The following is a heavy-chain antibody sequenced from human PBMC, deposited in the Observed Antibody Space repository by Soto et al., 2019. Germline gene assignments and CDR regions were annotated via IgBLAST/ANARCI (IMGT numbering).Heavy chain of an antibody. CDR3: ARDSIAYCGGDCYSVYFDY. CDR1: GGSISSGDYY. D-gene: IGHD2-21*02. CDR2: IYYSGST. J-gene: IGHJ4*02. V-gene: IGHV4-30-4*01. Sequence: ASETLSLTCTVSGGSISSGDYYWSWIRQPPGKGLEWIGYIYYSGSTYYNPSLKSRVTISVDTSKNQFSLKLSSVTAADTAVYYCARDSIAYCGGDCYSVYFDYWGQGTLVTVSS.